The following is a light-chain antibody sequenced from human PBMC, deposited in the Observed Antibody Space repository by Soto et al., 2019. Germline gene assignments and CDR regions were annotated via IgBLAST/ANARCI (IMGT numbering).Light chain of an antibody. Sequence: EIVLTQSPGTLSLSPGERVTLSCRASQSVSSSYLAWYQQRPGQAPRLLIYAASTRATGIPDRFSGSGSGTDFTLTISRLEPEDFAVYYCQQFDNSVYTFGQGTKLEIK. CDR1: QSVSSSY. CDR3: QQFDNSVYT. CDR2: AAS. V-gene: IGKV3-20*01. J-gene: IGKJ2*01.